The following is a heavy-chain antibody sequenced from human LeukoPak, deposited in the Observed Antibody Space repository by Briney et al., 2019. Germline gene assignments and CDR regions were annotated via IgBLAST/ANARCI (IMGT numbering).Heavy chain of an antibody. J-gene: IGHJ4*02. D-gene: IGHD2-15*01. Sequence: GGSLRLSCAASGFTFSSYWMHWVRQAPGKGLVWVSRINSDGSSTSYADSVKGRFTISRDNAKNTLYLQMNSLRAEDTAVYYCARYCSGSCPGYYFDYWGQGTLVTVSS. CDR3: ARYCSGSCPGYYFDY. V-gene: IGHV3-74*01. CDR2: INSDGSST. CDR1: GFTFSSYW.